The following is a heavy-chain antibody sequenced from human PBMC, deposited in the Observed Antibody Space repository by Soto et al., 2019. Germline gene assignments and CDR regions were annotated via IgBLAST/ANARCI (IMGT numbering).Heavy chain of an antibody. J-gene: IGHJ6*02. Sequence: QVQLVQSGAEVKKPGASVKVSCKASGYTFTSYYMHWVRQAPGQGLEWMGIINPSGGSTSNAQKYHGRGTMTRDTCTRTGYMELSSLRSEDAPVYYCARGVRELTDYHYYYGMDVWGQGTTVTLSS. CDR1: GYTFTSYY. V-gene: IGHV1-46*01. D-gene: IGHD1-26*01. CDR2: INPSGGST. CDR3: ARGVRELTDYHYYYGMDV.